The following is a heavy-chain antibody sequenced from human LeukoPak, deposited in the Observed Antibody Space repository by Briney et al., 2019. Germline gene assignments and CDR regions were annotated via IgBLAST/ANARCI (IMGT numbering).Heavy chain of an antibody. D-gene: IGHD4-23*01. V-gene: IGHV4-39*01. J-gene: IGHJ6*03. Sequence: KASETLSLTCTVSGGSISSSSYYWGWIRQPPGKGLEWIGSIYYSGSTYYNPSLKSRVTISVDTSKNQFSLKLGSVTAADTAVYYCARHLVTPDWIYYYYYMDVWGKGTTVTVSS. CDR3: ARHLVTPDWIYYYYYMDV. CDR2: IYYSGST. CDR1: GGSISSSSYY.